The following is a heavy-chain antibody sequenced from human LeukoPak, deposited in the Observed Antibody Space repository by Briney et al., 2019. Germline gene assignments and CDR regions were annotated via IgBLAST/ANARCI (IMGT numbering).Heavy chain of an antibody. CDR2: TSWNSGSI. CDR1: GFTFDDFA. V-gene: IGHV3-9*01. Sequence: SLRLSCAASGFTFDDFAMHWVRQAPGKGLEWVSGTSWNSGSIGYADSVKGQLIISRDNAKNSLYLQMNSLTVEDTALYYCAKAQGSGYGGNSGFDYWGQGTLVTVSS. J-gene: IGHJ4*02. CDR3: AKAQGSGYGGNSGFDY. D-gene: IGHD4-23*01.